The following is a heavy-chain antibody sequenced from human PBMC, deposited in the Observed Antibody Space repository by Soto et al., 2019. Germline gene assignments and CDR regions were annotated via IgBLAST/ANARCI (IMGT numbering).Heavy chain of an antibody. Sequence: QVQLVESGGGVVQPGRSLRLSXAASGFTFSSYAMHWVRQAPGKGLEWVAVISYDGSNKYYADSVKGRFTISRDNSKNTLYLQMNSLRAEDTAVYYCASPGGDYFLNWFDPWGQGTLVTVSS. CDR3: ASPGGDYFLNWFDP. D-gene: IGHD2-21*02. J-gene: IGHJ5*02. V-gene: IGHV3-30-3*01. CDR2: ISYDGSNK. CDR1: GFTFSSYA.